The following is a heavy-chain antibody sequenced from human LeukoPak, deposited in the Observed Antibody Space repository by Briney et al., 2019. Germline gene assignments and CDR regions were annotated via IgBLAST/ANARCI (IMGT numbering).Heavy chain of an antibody. CDR3: AKDRYSSGWRTYFDY. CDR1: GFTFSSNA. Sequence: GGSLRLSCAASGFTFSSNAMSSVRQAPGKGLEWVSAISGSGGSTYYADSVKGRFTISRDNSKNTLYLQMSSLRAEDTAVYYCAKDRYSSGWRTYFDYWGQGTLVTVSS. J-gene: IGHJ4*02. CDR2: ISGSGGST. D-gene: IGHD6-19*01. V-gene: IGHV3-23*01.